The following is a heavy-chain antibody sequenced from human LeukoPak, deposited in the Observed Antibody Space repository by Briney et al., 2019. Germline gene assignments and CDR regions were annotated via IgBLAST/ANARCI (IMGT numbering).Heavy chain of an antibody. CDR3: ARDGFSDFGVVIPSDY. D-gene: IGHD3-3*01. CDR1: GFTFSIYS. J-gene: IGHJ4*02. Sequence: GGSLRLSCAASGFTFSIYSMNWVRQAPGKGLEWVSSISGTSTYIYYADSVKGRFTISRDDAKNSLYLQMNSLRAEDTAVYYCARDGFSDFGVVIPSDYWGQGTLVTVSS. V-gene: IGHV3-21*06. CDR2: ISGTSTYI.